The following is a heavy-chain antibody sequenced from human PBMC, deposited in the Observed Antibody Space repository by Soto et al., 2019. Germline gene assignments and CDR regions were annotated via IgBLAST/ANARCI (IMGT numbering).Heavy chain of an antibody. CDR2: ISYDGSNK. D-gene: IGHD3-3*01. J-gene: IGHJ6*02. Sequence: QPGGSLRLSCADSGFTFSSYAMHWVRQAPGKGLEWVAVISYDGSNKYYADSVKGRFTISRDNSKNTLYLQMNSLRAEDTAVYYCARDSVITIFGVVTPGYYGMDVWGQGTTVTVSS. V-gene: IGHV3-30-3*01. CDR1: GFTFSSYA. CDR3: ARDSVITIFGVVTPGYYGMDV.